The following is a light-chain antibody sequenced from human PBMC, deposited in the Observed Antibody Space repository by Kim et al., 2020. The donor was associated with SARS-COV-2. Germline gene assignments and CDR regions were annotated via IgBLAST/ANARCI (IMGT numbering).Light chain of an antibody. J-gene: IGKJ1*01. CDR3: QQDNSAPLT. Sequence: ASIGDIVTITCRASQDIANSLGWYQQKPGKVPQVLIYCASTLQSGVPSSFSGSGYGTEFTLTIGSLQAEDVATYYCQQDNSAPLTFGPGTKVEIK. V-gene: IGKV1-27*01. CDR2: CAS. CDR1: QDIANS.